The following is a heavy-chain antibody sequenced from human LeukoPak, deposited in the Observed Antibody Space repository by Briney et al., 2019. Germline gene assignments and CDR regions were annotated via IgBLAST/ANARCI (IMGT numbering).Heavy chain of an antibody. CDR2: IYYSGST. Sequence: PSETLSLTCAVYGGSFSGYYWSWIRQPPGKGLEWIGYIYYSGSTNYNPSLKSRVTISVDTSKNQFSLKLSSVTAADTAVYYCARHEIGRRFAFDIWGQGTMVTVSS. CDR3: ARHEIGRRFAFDI. J-gene: IGHJ3*02. CDR1: GGSFSGYY. D-gene: IGHD2-21*01. V-gene: IGHV4-59*08.